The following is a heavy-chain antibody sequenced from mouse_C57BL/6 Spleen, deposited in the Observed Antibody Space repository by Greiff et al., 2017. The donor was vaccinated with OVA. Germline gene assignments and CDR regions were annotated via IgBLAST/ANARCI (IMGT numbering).Heavy chain of an antibody. CDR3: ARRDDYGSSDPGY. D-gene: IGHD1-1*01. J-gene: IGHJ2*01. CDR2: IHPNSGST. Sequence: QVQLQQPGAELVKPGASVKLSCKASGYTFTSYWMHWVKQRPGQGLEWIGMIHPNSGSTNYNEKFKSKATLTVDKSSSTAYMQLSSLTSEDSAVYYCARRDDYGSSDPGYWGQGTTLTVSS. V-gene: IGHV1-64*01. CDR1: GYTFTSYW.